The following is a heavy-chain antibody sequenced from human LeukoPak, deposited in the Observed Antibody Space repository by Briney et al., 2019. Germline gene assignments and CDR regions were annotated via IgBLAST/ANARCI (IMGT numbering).Heavy chain of an antibody. CDR2: ISSRSTYI. D-gene: IGHD6-19*01. J-gene: IGHJ4*02. CDR3: ARARSGGCFDY. Sequence: PGGSLRLSCAASGFTFSNYSMNWVRQAPGKGLEWVSSISSRSTYIYHADSVKGRFTISRDNAKNSLFLQMNSLRAEDTAVYYCARARSGGCFDYWGQGTLVTVSS. V-gene: IGHV3-21*01. CDR1: GFTFSNYS.